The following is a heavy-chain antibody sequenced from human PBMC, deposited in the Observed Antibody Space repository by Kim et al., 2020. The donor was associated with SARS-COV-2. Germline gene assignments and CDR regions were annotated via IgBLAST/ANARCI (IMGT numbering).Heavy chain of an antibody. V-gene: IGHV3-23*03. J-gene: IGHJ6*02. CDR3: AKDSGGGYYYYYGMDV. Sequence: NGRLPLSRDDSKNTLYLQMNSLRAEDTAVYYCAKDSGGGYYYYYGMDVWGQGTTVTVSS. D-gene: IGHD3-10*01.